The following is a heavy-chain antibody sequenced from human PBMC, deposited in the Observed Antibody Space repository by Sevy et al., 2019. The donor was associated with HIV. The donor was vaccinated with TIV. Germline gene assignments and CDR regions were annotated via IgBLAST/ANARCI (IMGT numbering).Heavy chain of an antibody. D-gene: IGHD3-22*01. Sequence: GGSLRLSCAASGFTFRNYAMNWVRQAPGKGLEWVSGISGTGGSGDKTNYADSVKGRFTISRDDSKNSLYLQLNTLRAEDTAIYYCARRYDSSGYFDYWGQRTLVTVSS. CDR3: ARRYDSSGYFDY. V-gene: IGHV3-23*01. J-gene: IGHJ4*02. CDR2: ISGTGGSGDKT. CDR1: GFTFRNYA.